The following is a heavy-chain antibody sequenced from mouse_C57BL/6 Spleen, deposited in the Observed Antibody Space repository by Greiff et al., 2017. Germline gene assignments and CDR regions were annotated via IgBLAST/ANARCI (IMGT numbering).Heavy chain of an antibody. Sequence: VKLQESGPELVKPGASVKISCKASGYSFTSYYIHWVKQRPGQGLEWIGWIYPGSGNTKYNEKFKGKATLTADTSSSTAYMQLSSLTSEDSAVYYCARQLTGTWYFDVWGTGTTVTVSS. J-gene: IGHJ1*03. V-gene: IGHV1-66*01. CDR2: IYPGSGNT. CDR1: GYSFTSYY. D-gene: IGHD4-1*01. CDR3: ARQLTGTWYFDV.